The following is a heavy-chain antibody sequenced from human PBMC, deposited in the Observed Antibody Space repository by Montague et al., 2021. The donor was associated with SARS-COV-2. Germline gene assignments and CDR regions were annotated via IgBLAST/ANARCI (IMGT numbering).Heavy chain of an antibody. CDR3: AREEVGATDAYDV. V-gene: IGHV3-7*01. CDR1: GFTLSSHW. Sequence: SLRLSCAASGFTLSSHWMSWVRQAPGKGLEWVGHVKPDGTAKNYVDSVKGRFTISRDNAKNSLDLQMSSLRAEDTAVYYCAREEVGATDAYDVWGQGTMVIVSS. D-gene: IGHD1-26*01. CDR2: VKPDGTAK. J-gene: IGHJ3*01.